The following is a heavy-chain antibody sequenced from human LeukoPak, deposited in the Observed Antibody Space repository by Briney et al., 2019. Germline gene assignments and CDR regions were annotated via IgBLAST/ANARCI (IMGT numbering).Heavy chain of an antibody. Sequence: SETLSLTCAVSGGSISSSNWWSWVRQPPGKGLEWIGEIYHSESTNYNPSLKSRVTISVDTSKNQFSLKLSSVTAADTAVYYCAREVDTAMFDYWGQGTLVTVSS. J-gene: IGHJ4*02. D-gene: IGHD5-18*01. CDR1: GGSISSSNW. V-gene: IGHV4-4*02. CDR3: AREVDTAMFDY. CDR2: IYHSEST.